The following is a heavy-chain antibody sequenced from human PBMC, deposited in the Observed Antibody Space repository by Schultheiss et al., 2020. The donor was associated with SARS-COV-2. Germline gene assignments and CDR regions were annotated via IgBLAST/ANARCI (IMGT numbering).Heavy chain of an antibody. CDR2: ISGSGGST. CDR3: ATRTYSSSWWPADY. V-gene: IGHV3-23*01. J-gene: IGHJ4*02. Sequence: GGSLRLSCAASGFTFSSYDMHWVRQAPGKGLEWVSAISGSGGSTYYADSVKGRFTISRDNSKNTLYLQMNSLRAEDTAVYYCATRTYSSSWWPADYWGQGTLVTVSS. D-gene: IGHD6-13*01. CDR1: GFTFSSYD.